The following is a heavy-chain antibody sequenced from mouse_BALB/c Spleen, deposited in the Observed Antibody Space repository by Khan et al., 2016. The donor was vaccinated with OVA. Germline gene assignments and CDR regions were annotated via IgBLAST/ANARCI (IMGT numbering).Heavy chain of an antibody. V-gene: IGHV2-3*01. CDR1: EFSFTNYG. D-gene: IGHD1-1*01. Sequence: VQLQESGPGLVAPSQSLSITCTVSEFSFTNYGVSWIRQPPGKGLEWLGVIWGDGNTNYHSALISRLSVTKDKSKSQVFLNLNSLQTDDTATYYCAIIYYGLAWFSYWGQGTLVTVSA. CDR2: IWGDGNT. J-gene: IGHJ3*01. CDR3: AIIYYGLAWFSY.